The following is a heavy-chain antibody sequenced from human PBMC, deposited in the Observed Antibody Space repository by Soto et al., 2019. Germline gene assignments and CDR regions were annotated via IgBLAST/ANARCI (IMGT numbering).Heavy chain of an antibody. Sequence: VGSLRLSCEVSGFTLTSYGMNWVRQAPDKGLEWVSTIGRGGDTYYADSVKGRATVSRDNSKNTVYLQMNRLRGDDSAIYYCAKGRFDVVTISPFDHWGQGTLVTVSS. CDR1: GFTLTSYG. D-gene: IGHD3-3*02. CDR3: AKGRFDVVTISPFDH. CDR2: IGRGGDT. V-gene: IGHV3-23*01. J-gene: IGHJ4*01.